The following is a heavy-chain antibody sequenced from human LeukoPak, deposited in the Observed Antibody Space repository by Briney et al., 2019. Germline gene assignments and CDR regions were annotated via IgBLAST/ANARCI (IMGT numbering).Heavy chain of an antibody. Sequence: ASVKVSCKASGYSFADYYMHWVRQAPGQGLEWMGWIKPNSGGTRSAQKFQGRVTMTRDTSISTAYMELSRLRSDDTAVYYCAKAAGDLPYFDYWGQGTLVTVSS. CDR1: GYSFADYY. D-gene: IGHD3-16*01. V-gene: IGHV1-2*02. J-gene: IGHJ4*02. CDR2: IKPNSGGT. CDR3: AKAAGDLPYFDY.